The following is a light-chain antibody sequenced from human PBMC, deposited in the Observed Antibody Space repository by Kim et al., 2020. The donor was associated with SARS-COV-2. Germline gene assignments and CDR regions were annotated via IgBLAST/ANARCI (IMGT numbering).Light chain of an antibody. CDR1: QRIGSW. Sequence: DIQMTQSPYSVSASVGDRVTITCRASQRIGSWLAWYQEKPGKVPNLLIYAASTLQGGVPSRFSGSGSGTDFTLTINSLQPEDFAIYYCQQVNSFPFTFGPGTKVDIK. CDR2: AAS. CDR3: QQVNSFPFT. J-gene: IGKJ3*01. V-gene: IGKV1-12*02.